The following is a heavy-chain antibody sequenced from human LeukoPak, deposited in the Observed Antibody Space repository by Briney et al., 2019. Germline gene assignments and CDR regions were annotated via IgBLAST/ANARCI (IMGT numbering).Heavy chain of an antibody. D-gene: IGHD6-19*01. J-gene: IGHJ4*02. Sequence: PSQTLSLTCTVSGDSIRSYYWSWIRQPPGKGLEWIGYIYYSGSTNYNPSLKSRVTISIDTSKNQFSLKLSSVTAADTAVYYCARRFDTSGWVDYWGQGTLVTVSS. CDR3: ARRFDTSGWVDY. CDR1: GDSIRSYY. CDR2: IYYSGST. V-gene: IGHV4-59*08.